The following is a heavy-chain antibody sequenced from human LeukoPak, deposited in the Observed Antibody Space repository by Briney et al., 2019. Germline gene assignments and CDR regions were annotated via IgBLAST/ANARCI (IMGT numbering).Heavy chain of an antibody. CDR3: ARGRDRSKAGDH. J-gene: IGHJ4*02. CDR2: IHPYGTF. D-gene: IGHD5-24*01. V-gene: IGHV4-34*01. Sequence: ASETLSLTCAVYGGSCSDYYCSWLRQPPGKGLEWIGEIHPYGTFYYNSSLRSRLTISIDTSKTQFSLRLTSVTAADTAFYYCARGRDRSKAGDHWGQGTLVTVSS. CDR1: GGSCSDYY.